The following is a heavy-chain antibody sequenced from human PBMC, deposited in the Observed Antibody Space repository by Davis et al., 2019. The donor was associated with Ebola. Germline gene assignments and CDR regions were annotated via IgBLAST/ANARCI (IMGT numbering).Heavy chain of an antibody. CDR2: INSDGSST. J-gene: IGHJ4*02. D-gene: IGHD5/OR15-5a*01. CDR3: AKDSGIVSTATPDY. V-gene: IGHV3-74*01. CDR1: GFTFSSYW. Sequence: GESLKISCAASGFTFSSYWMHWVRQAPGKGLVWVSRINSDGSSTSYADSVKGRFTISRDNAKNTLYLQMNSLRAEDTAIYYCAKDSGIVSTATPDYWGQGTLVTVSS.